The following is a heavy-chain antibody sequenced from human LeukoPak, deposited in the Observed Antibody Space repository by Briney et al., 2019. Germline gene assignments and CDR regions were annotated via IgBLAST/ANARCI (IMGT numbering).Heavy chain of an antibody. CDR2: IKQDGSEK. J-gene: IGHJ4*02. Sequence: PGGSLRLSCAASGFTFRSYWMSWVRQAPGKGLEWVANIKQDGSEKYYVDSVKGRFTISRDNAKNSLYLQMNSLRAEDTAVYYCASPRGYGYYSDYWGQGTLVTVSS. V-gene: IGHV3-7*01. CDR3: ASPRGYGYYSDY. CDR1: GFTFRSYW. D-gene: IGHD5-12*01.